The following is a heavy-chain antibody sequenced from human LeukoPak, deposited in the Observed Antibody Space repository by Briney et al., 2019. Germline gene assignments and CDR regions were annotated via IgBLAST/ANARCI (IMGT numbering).Heavy chain of an antibody. J-gene: IGHJ5*02. D-gene: IGHD6-6*01. CDR3: ARYSSSGWFDP. Sequence: SETLSLTCTVSGGSISSYYWSWIRQPPGKGLERIGYIYYSGSTNYNPSLKSRVTISVDTSKNQFSLKLSSVTAADTAVYYCARYSSSGWFDPWGQGTLVTVSS. CDR2: IYYSGST. V-gene: IGHV4-59*01. CDR1: GGSISSYY.